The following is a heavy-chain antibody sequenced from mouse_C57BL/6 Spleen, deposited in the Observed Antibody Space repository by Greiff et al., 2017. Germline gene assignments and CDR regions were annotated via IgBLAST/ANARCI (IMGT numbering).Heavy chain of an antibody. CDR1: GYTFTDYE. CDR2: IDPETGGT. D-gene: IGHD1-1*01. Sequence: QVQLQQSGAELVRPGASVTLSCKASGYTFTDYEMHWVKQTPVHGLEWIGAIDPETGGTAYNQKFKGKAILTADKSSSTAYMELRSLTSEDSAVYCCTRSLRYFDYWGQGTTLTVSS. V-gene: IGHV1-15*01. CDR3: TRSLRYFDY. J-gene: IGHJ2*01.